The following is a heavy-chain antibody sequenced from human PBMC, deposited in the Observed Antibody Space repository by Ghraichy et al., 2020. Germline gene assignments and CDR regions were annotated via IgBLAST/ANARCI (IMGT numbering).Heavy chain of an antibody. CDR2: INPNSGAT. V-gene: IGHV1-2*02. J-gene: IGHJ4*02. CDR1: GSHFSTHL. CDR3: ARDGVVGDFSSGFYPRWYFDF. Sequence: ASVKVSCKTCGSHFSTHLLNWERLSPRQRLERMGWINPNSGATNLAQKFKGRVTMTRDTSINTAYMELWRLTSDDASVYFCARDGVVGDFSSGFYPRWYFDFWGQGTLVTVSS. D-gene: IGHD3-3*01.